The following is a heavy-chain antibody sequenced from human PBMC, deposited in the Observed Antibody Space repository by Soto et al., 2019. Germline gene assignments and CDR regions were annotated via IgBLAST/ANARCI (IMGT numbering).Heavy chain of an antibody. Sequence: GASVKVSCKASGYTFTSYGISWVRQAPGQGLEWMGWISAYNGNTNYAQKLQGRVTMTTDTSTSTAYMGLRSLRSDDTAVYYCARGPGGLYSSSWYRAFDPWGQGTLGTVSS. CDR1: GYTFTSYG. D-gene: IGHD6-13*01. CDR3: ARGPGGLYSSSWYRAFDP. CDR2: ISAYNGNT. V-gene: IGHV1-18*01. J-gene: IGHJ5*02.